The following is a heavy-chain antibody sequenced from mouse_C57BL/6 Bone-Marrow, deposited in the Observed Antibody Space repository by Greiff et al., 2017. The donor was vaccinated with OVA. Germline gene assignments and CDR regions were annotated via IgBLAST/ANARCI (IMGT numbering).Heavy chain of an antibody. Sequence: QVQLQQPGAELVKPGASVKLSCKASGYTFTSYWMQWVKQKPGQGLEWIGEIDPSASYTNYNQKFKGKATLTVDTSSSTAYMQLSSLTSEDSAVYYCARDYYGGEGFAYWGQGTLVTVSA. D-gene: IGHD1-1*02. CDR1: GYTFTSYW. V-gene: IGHV1-50*01. CDR3: ARDYYGGEGFAY. CDR2: IDPSASYT. J-gene: IGHJ3*01.